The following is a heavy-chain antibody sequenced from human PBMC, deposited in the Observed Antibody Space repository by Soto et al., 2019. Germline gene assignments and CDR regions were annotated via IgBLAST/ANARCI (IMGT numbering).Heavy chain of an antibody. Sequence: PGGSLRLSCSVFGFTFSSYAMHWVRQAPGKGLEWVAFMSYDGSDTFYADSVKGRFTISRDNSKNTLFLHMSNLRAEDTAMYYCTIVRVADSALDHWGQGTLVTVSS. CDR3: TIVRVADSALDH. CDR1: GFTFSSYA. CDR2: MSYDGSDT. J-gene: IGHJ4*02. D-gene: IGHD3-10*02. V-gene: IGHV3-30*15.